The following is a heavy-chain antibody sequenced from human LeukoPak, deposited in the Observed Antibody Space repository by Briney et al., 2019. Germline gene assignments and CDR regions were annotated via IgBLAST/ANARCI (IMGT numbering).Heavy chain of an antibody. J-gene: IGHJ4*02. CDR2: IYYSGST. Sequence: SEPLSPTCTVSGGSISSYYWSWIRQPPGKGLEWIGYIYYSGSTNYNPSLKSRVTISVDTSKNQFSLKLSSVTAADTAVYYCASRTMVRGVIFDYWGQGTLVTVSS. D-gene: IGHD3-10*01. CDR3: ASRTMVRGVIFDY. CDR1: GGSISSYY. V-gene: IGHV4-59*08.